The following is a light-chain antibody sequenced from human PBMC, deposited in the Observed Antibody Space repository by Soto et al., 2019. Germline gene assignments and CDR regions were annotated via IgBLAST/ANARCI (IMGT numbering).Light chain of an antibody. CDR2: KVS. CDR1: QSLLYSNGNTY. Sequence: DVVMTQSPLSLPVTLGQPAAISCRSSQSLLYSNGNTYLIWFQQRPGQSPRRLIYKVSNRDSGVPDRFSGSGSGTDFTLKISRVEAEDVGVYYCMQGTHWPYTVGQGTKLEIK. CDR3: MQGTHWPYT. V-gene: IGKV2-30*01. J-gene: IGKJ2*01.